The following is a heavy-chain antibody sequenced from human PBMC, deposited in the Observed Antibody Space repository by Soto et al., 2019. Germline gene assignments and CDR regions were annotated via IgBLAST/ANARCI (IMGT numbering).Heavy chain of an antibody. D-gene: IGHD2-8*02. CDR1: GFIRNA. V-gene: IGHV1-3*01. CDR2: INAGNGNT. Sequence: QVQLVQSGGEVKKPGASVKVSCKASGFIRNAINWVRQAPGQRLEWLGWINAGNGNTKYSETFQGRVSFNRDTSPNTLYMELSVLRTEDTAIYYCATDNPRSGMYWDWVAPWGQGTLVTVSS. CDR3: ATDNPRSGMYWDWVAP. J-gene: IGHJ5*02.